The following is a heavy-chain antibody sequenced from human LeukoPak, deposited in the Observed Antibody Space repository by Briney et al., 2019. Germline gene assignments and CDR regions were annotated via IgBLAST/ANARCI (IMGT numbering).Heavy chain of an antibody. Sequence: ASVKVSCKVSGYTLTELCMHWVRQAPGKGLEWMGGFDPEDGETIYAQKFQGRVTMTEDTSTDTAYMELSSLRSEDTAVYYCATALGNGSFPYYYYGMDVWGQGTTVTVSS. CDR2: FDPEDGET. D-gene: IGHD1-26*01. V-gene: IGHV1-24*01. J-gene: IGHJ6*02. CDR3: ATALGNGSFPYYYYGMDV. CDR1: GYTLTELC.